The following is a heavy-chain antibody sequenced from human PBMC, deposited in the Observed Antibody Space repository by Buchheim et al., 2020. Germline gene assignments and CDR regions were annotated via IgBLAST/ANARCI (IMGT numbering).Heavy chain of an antibody. CDR1: GFTFSSYG. CDR3: ASEGRTVTKRGRYYYYYMDF. CDR2: ISYDGRNT. Sequence: QVQLVESGGGVVQPGRSLRLSCAASGFTFSSYGIHWVRQAPGKGLEWVAVISYDGRNTYYADSVKGRFIISRDNSKNTLYLQMNSLRGEDTAVYYCASEGRTVTKRGRYYYYYMDFWGKGTT. D-gene: IGHD4-11*01. V-gene: IGHV3-30*03. J-gene: IGHJ6*03.